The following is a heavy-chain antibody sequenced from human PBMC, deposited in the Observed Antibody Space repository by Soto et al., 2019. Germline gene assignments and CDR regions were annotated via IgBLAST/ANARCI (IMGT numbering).Heavy chain of an antibody. J-gene: IGHJ4*02. CDR2: IYYSGST. V-gene: IGHV4-59*01. Sequence: SETLSLTCTVSGGSISSYYWSWIRQPPGKGPEWIGYIYYSGSTNYNPSLKSRVTISVDTSKNQFSLKLSSVTAADTAVYYCAREAGYYDSSGYYRPGYDYWGQGTLVTVSS. D-gene: IGHD3-22*01. CDR1: GGSISSYY. CDR3: AREAGYYDSSGYYRPGYDY.